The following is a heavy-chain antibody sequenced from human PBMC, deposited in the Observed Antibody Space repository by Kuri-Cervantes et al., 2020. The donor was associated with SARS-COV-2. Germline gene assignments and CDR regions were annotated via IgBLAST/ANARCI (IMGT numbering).Heavy chain of an antibody. V-gene: IGHV4-39*01. J-gene: IGHJ5*02. CDR2: IYYSGVT. CDR1: GGSIISSDYY. D-gene: IGHD3-22*01. CDR3: ATHPKELRIVVVNWFDP. Sequence: SETLSLTCTVSGGSIISSDYYWAWVRQSPGKGLEWIGTIYYSGVTYYSPSPKSRVTISVDTSKNQFSLNLRSVTVADTGVYYCATHPKELRIVVVNWFDPWGPGTLVTVSS.